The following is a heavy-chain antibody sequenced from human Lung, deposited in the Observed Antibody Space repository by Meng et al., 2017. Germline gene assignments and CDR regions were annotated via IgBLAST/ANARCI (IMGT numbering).Heavy chain of an antibody. V-gene: IGHV7-4-1*02. CDR3: ARRRESSSWN. CDR1: GYNFTSYA. CDR2: INNKNGNP. D-gene: IGHD6-13*01. Sequence: QVQLVQSGSELNKPGASVKVSCEASGYNFTSYAMNLVRQAPGQGLEWMGWINNKNGNPTYAQGFTGRFVFSLDTSVSTAYLQISNLKAEDTAVYYCARRRESSSWNWGQGTLVTVSS. J-gene: IGHJ4*02.